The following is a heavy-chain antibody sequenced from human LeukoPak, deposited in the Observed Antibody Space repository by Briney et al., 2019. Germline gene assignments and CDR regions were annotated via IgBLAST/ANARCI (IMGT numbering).Heavy chain of an antibody. Sequence: PGGSLRLSCAASGFTFDDYAMHWVRQAPGKGLEWVGRIKSKTDGGTTDYAAPVKGRFTISRDDSKNTLYLQMNSLKTEDTAVYYCTTVPSSGGEDDYWGQGTLVTVSS. CDR3: TTVPSSGGEDDY. CDR1: GFTFDDYA. V-gene: IGHV3-15*01. J-gene: IGHJ4*02. D-gene: IGHD6-19*01. CDR2: IKSKTDGGTT.